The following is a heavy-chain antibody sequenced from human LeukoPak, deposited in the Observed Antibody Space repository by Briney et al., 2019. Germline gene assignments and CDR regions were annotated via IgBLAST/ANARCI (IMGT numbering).Heavy chain of an antibody. CDR1: GYTFSSYG. J-gene: IGHJ4*02. CDR3: ARSSLGTITAGPFDY. CDR2: ISGYNGNT. Sequence: SVKVSCKASGYTFSSYGIAWVRQAPGQGLEWMGWISGYNGNTNYAQKLQGRVSMTTDTSTTTAYMELRSLTSDDTALYYCARSSLGTITAGPFDYWGQGTLVTVSS. V-gene: IGHV1-18*01. D-gene: IGHD5-12*01.